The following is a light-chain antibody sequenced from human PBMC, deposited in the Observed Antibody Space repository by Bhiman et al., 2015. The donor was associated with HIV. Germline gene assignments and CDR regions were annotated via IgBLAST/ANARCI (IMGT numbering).Light chain of an antibody. Sequence: QSALTQPRSVSGSPGQSVTVSCTGTSSNIGAPHDVHWYQQFPGRPPKLLIFLNYNRPSGVPDRFSGSKSGTSASLTITGLQAEDEADYFCQSYDSGLSALVFGGGTKVTVL. CDR1: SSNIGAPHD. J-gene: IGLJ1*01. CDR3: QSYDSGLSALV. CDR2: LNY. V-gene: IGLV1-40*01.